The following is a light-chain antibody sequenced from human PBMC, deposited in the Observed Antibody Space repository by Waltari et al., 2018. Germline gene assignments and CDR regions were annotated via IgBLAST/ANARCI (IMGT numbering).Light chain of an antibody. J-gene: IGLJ2*01. CDR3: SSYGSSEV. CDR1: SRNVGRYNY. CDR2: EVN. V-gene: IGLV2-8*01. Sequence: QSALTPPPSASGSPGQSVTISCTGTSRNVGRYNYVSWYQQHPGKAPKLIIYEVNKRPSGVPDRFSGSKSDNTASLTVSGLQAEDEADYYCSSYGSSEVFGGGTKVTVL.